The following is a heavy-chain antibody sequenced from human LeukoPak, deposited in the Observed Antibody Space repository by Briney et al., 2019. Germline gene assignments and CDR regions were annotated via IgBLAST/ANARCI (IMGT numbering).Heavy chain of an antibody. D-gene: IGHD3-10*01. CDR1: GFTFSDYY. V-gene: IGHV3-11*01. Sequence: GGSLRLSCAASGFTFSDYYMSWIRQAPGEGLEWLSYISDSATPISYADSVKGRFTISRDNAKDSLYLQMNSLTVEDTAVYYCARVLKTYYYGSANYNAFDFWGQGTMVTVSS. CDR3: ARVLKTYYYGSANYNAFDF. CDR2: ISDSATPI. J-gene: IGHJ3*01.